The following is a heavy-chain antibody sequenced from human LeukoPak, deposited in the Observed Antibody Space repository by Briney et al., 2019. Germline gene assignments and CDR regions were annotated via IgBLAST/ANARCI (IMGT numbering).Heavy chain of an antibody. CDR3: ARGYSSSWYWFDP. J-gene: IGHJ5*02. D-gene: IGHD6-13*01. CDR2: IYYSGST. Sequence: SETLSLTCTVSGGSISSYYWSWIRQPPGKGLEWIGYIYYSGSTNYNPSLESRVIISTDTSKNQFSLKLNSVTAADTAVYYCARGYSSSWYWFDPWGQGTLVTVSS. V-gene: IGHV4-59*01. CDR1: GGSISSYY.